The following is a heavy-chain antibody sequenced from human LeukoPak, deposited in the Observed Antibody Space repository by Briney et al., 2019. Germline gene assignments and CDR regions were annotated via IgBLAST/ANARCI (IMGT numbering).Heavy chain of an antibody. Sequence: ASVKVSCKASGFTFTSSAMQWVRQARGQPLEWIGWIVVGSGYTNYAQNFQERVTIARDMSTSSAYMVLSRLRSETTAVYYLAANSGSYSGGFDYWGQGTRVTVSA. CDR3: AANSGSYSGGFDY. D-gene: IGHD1-26*01. J-gene: IGHJ4*02. CDR2: IVVGSGYT. V-gene: IGHV1-58*02. CDR1: GFTFTSSA.